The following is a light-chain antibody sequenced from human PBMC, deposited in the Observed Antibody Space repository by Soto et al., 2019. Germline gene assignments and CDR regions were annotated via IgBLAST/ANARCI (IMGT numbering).Light chain of an antibody. CDR3: QQHSPWPIT. Sequence: ELMLTHSPATLSVSQGEGATLSCRASQRFGSNFLAWYHQQPGQPPSLLIHCISNRAAGIPDRFSGSGSGTEFTLTLRSLQPEDFAVYYCQQHSPWPITFGQGTRLEI. V-gene: IGKV3D-15*01. J-gene: IGKJ5*01. CDR1: QRFGSNF. CDR2: CIS.